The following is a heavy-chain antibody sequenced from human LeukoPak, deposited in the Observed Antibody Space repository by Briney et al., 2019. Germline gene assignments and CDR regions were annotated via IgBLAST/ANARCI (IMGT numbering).Heavy chain of an antibody. CDR2: IFYSGST. CDR3: ARSDVYGDFDY. Sequence: SETLSLTCTVSGGSIMSFYWSWIRQPPGKGLEWIGYIFYSGSTNYNPSLQSRVTTSVDTSKNQFSLKLSSVTAADTAVYYCARSDVYGDFDYWGQGTLVTVSS. V-gene: IGHV4-59*12. CDR1: GGSIMSFY. J-gene: IGHJ4*02. D-gene: IGHD4-17*01.